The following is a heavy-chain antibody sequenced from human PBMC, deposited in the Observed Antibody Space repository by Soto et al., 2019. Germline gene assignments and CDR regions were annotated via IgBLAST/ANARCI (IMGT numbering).Heavy chain of an antibody. CDR2: INWNGGST. CDR1: GFTFDDYG. Sequence: EVQLVESGGGVVRPGGSLRLSCAASGFTFDDYGMSWVRQAPGKGLEWVSGINWNGGSTGYADSVKGRFTISRDNAKNSLYLQMNSLRAEDTALYYCARDGGYCISTSCYGDGHYYYGMDVWGQGTTVTVSS. CDR3: ARDGGYCISTSCYGDGHYYYGMDV. V-gene: IGHV3-20*04. J-gene: IGHJ6*02. D-gene: IGHD2-2*01.